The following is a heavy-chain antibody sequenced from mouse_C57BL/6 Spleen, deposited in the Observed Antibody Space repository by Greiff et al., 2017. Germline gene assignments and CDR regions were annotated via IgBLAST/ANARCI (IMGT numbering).Heavy chain of an antibody. CDR3: ARESELGGEGAWFAD. J-gene: IGHJ3*01. CDR1: GYTFTNYW. D-gene: IGHD4-1*01. Sequence: QVQLQQSGAELVKPGASVKLSCKASGYTFTNYWMHWVKQRPGQGLEWIGMIHPSSVSTNYNEKFKTKATLTVDKSSSTAYMQLSSLTSEDSAVYYCARESELGGEGAWFADWGQGTLVTVSA. V-gene: IGHV1-64*01. CDR2: IHPSSVST.